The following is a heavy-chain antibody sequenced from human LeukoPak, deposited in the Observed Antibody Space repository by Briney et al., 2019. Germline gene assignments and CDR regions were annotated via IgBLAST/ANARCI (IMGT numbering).Heavy chain of an antibody. D-gene: IGHD3-3*01. J-gene: IGHJ5*02. V-gene: IGHV3-74*01. CDR1: GFTFSSYW. CDR2: INGDGSST. Sequence: GGSLRLSCAASGFTFSSYWMHWVRQAPGKGLVWVSRINGDGSSTNYADSVKGRFTISRDNAKNTLYLQMNSLRAEDTAVYYCARDVYHDFWSGYSSSLSKYNWFDPWGQGTLVTVSS. CDR3: ARDVYHDFWSGYSSSLSKYNWFDP.